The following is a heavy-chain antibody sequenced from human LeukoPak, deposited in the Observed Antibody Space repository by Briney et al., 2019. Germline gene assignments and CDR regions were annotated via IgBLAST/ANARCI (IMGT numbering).Heavy chain of an antibody. J-gene: IGHJ3*02. CDR2: IYHSGST. V-gene: IGHV4-34*01. CDR1: GGSFSGYY. Sequence: PSETLSLTCAVYGGSFSGYYWSWIRQPPGKGLEWIGSIYHSGSTYYNPSLKSRVTISVDTSKNQFSLKLSSVTAADTAVYYCATRDPGYSYGRDAFDIWGQGTMVTVSS. D-gene: IGHD5-18*01. CDR3: ATRDPGYSYGRDAFDI.